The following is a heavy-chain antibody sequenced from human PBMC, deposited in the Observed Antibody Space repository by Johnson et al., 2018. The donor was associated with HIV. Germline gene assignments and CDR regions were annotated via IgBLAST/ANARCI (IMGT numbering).Heavy chain of an antibody. V-gene: IGHV3-52*01. D-gene: IGHD6-19*01. J-gene: IGHJ3*02. CDR1: GFTFRSSW. CDR2: IKCDGSEK. CDR3: TTDDLYSSGWYCFPRECNAFDI. Sequence: VQLVESGGGLVQPGGSRRLSCEASGFTFRSSWMHWVCQAPEKGLEWVADIKCDGSEKYYVDSVKGRLTISRDNAKNSFYLQVNSLRAEDMTVYYCTTDDLYSSGWYCFPRECNAFDIWGQGTMVTVSS.